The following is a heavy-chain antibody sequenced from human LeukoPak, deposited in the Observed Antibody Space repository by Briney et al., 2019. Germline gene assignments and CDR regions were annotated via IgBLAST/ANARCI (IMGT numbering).Heavy chain of an antibody. CDR2: INPSGGST. J-gene: IGHJ5*02. CDR3: ARASGVEMATIPNWFDP. Sequence: ASVKVSCKASGYTFTSYYMHWVRQAPGQGLEWMGIINPSGGSTSYAQKFQGRVTMTRDTSTSTVYMELSSLRSEDTAVYYCARASGVEMATIPNWFDPWGQGTLVTVSS. D-gene: IGHD5-24*01. V-gene: IGHV1-46*01. CDR1: GYTFTSYY.